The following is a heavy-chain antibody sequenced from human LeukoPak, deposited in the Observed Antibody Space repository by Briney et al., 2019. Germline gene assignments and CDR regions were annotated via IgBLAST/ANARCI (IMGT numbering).Heavy chain of an antibody. J-gene: IGHJ4*02. CDR2: IYYSGST. CDR3: ARRIAAAGWMREYYFDY. V-gene: IGHV4-61*05. CDR1: GGSISSSSYY. D-gene: IGHD6-13*01. Sequence: SETLSLTCTVSGGSISSSSYYWSWIRQPPGKGLEWIGYIYYSGSTNYNPSLKSRVTISVDTSKNQFSLKLSSVTAADTAVYYCARRIAAAGWMREYYFDYWGQGTLVTVSS.